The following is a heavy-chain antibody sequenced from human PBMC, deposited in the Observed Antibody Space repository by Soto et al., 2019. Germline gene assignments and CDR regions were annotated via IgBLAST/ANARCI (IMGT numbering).Heavy chain of an antibody. J-gene: IGHJ5*02. V-gene: IGHV1-18*04. D-gene: IGHD1-1*01. CDR1: GYTFTSYG. Sequence: GASVKVSCKASGYTFTSYGISWVRQAPGQGLEWMGWISAYNGNTNYAQKLQGRVTMTTDTSTSTAYMELRSLRSDDTAVYYCAREGVPYNWNDVWFDPWGQGTLVTVSS. CDR3: AREGVPYNWNDVWFDP. CDR2: ISAYNGNT.